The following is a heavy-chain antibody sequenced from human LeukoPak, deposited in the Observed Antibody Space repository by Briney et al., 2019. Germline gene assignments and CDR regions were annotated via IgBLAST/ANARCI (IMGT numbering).Heavy chain of an antibody. CDR1: GGSISSSSYY. Sequence: SETLSLTCTVSGGSISSSSYYWGWIRQPPGKGLEWIGSIYYSGSTYYNPSLKSRVTISVDTYKNQFSLKLSSVTAADTAVYYCARHRSGYGGLLDYWGQGTLVTVSS. CDR3: ARHRSGYGGLLDY. D-gene: IGHD3-22*01. CDR2: IYYSGST. V-gene: IGHV4-39*01. J-gene: IGHJ4*02.